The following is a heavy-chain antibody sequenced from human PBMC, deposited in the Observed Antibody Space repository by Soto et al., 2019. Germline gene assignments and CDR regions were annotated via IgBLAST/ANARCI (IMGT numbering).Heavy chain of an antibody. CDR1: GFTFTSSA. V-gene: IGHV1-58*01. J-gene: IGHJ3*02. Sequence: SVKVSCKASGFTFTSSAVQWVRQARGQRLEWIGWIVVGSGNTNYAQKFQERVTITRDMSTSTAYMELSSLRSEDTAVHYCAARTGYYDSSGYLASDAFDIWGQGTMVTVSS. CDR3: AARTGYYDSSGYLASDAFDI. CDR2: IVVGSGNT. D-gene: IGHD3-22*01.